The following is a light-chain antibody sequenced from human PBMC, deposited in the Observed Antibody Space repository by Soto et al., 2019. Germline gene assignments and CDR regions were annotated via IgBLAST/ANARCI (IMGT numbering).Light chain of an antibody. CDR2: SAS. CDR1: RTVDGN. V-gene: IGKV3D-15*01. J-gene: IGKJ4*01. Sequence: EVVLTQSPGTLSLSPGERATLSCRASRTVDGNYLAWYHQKPGQAPRLLIHSASTRAPGIPDRFSASGAGTEFTLTISSLQSEDFAVYYCQQYTVWPFTFGGGTKVDIK. CDR3: QQYTVWPFT.